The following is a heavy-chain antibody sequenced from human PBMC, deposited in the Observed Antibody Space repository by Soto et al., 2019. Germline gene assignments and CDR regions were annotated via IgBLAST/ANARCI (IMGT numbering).Heavy chain of an antibody. CDR3: ARDVCSGGSCYPYHRGGYYYGMDV. Sequence: SQTLSLTCAISGDSVSSNSAAWNWIRQSPSRGLEWLGRTYYRSKWYNDYAVSVKSRITINPDTSKNQFSLQLNSVTPEDTAVYYCARDVCSGGSCYPYHRGGYYYGMDVWGQGTTVTVSS. D-gene: IGHD2-15*01. CDR2: TYYRSKWYN. V-gene: IGHV6-1*01. CDR1: GDSVSSNSAA. J-gene: IGHJ6*02.